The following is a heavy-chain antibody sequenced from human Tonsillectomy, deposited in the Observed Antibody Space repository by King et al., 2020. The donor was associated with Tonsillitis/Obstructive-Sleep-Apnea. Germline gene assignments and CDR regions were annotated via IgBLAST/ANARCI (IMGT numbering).Heavy chain of an antibody. Sequence: VQLQESGPGLVKPSETLSLTCTVSGGSISSYYWSWIRQPPGKGLEWIGYIYYSGSTNYNPSLKSRVTISVDTSKNQFSLRLSSVTAADTAVYYGARQNGDGARGWQNWFDPWGQGTLVTVPS. CDR1: GGSISSYY. J-gene: IGHJ5*02. CDR2: IYYSGST. CDR3: ARQNGDGARGWQNWFDP. D-gene: IGHD6-19*01. V-gene: IGHV4-59*08.